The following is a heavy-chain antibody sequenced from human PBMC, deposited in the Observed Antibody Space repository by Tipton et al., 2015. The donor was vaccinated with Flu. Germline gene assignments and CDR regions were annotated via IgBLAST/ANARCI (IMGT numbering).Heavy chain of an antibody. CDR1: GGSISSYY. J-gene: IGHJ6*02. CDR3: ARWGIVGHYYYGMDV. V-gene: IGHV4-59*01. Sequence: TLSLTCTVSGGSISSYYWSWIRQPPGKGLEWIGYIYYSGSTNYNPSLKSRVTISVDTSKNQFSLKLSSVTAADTAVYYCARWGIVGHYYYGMDVWGQGTTVTVSS. CDR2: IYYSGST. D-gene: IGHD1-26*01.